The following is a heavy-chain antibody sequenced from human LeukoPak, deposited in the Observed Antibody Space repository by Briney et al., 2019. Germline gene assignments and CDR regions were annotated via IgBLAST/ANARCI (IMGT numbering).Heavy chain of an antibody. CDR3: AKRYSSSSWTAAFDS. Sequence: GGSLRLSCAASGFTFSSYAMAWVRQTPGRGLEWVSGISGSGDGTYYADSVKGRFTISRDNSKNTLYLQINSLRAEDTAVYYCAKRYSSSSWTAAFDSWGQGTLVTVSS. CDR2: ISGSGDGT. J-gene: IGHJ4*02. D-gene: IGHD2-2*01. CDR1: GFTFSSYA. V-gene: IGHV3-23*01.